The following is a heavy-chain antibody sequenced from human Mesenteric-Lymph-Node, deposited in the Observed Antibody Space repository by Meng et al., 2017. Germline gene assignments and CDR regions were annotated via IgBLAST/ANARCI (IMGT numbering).Heavy chain of an antibody. CDR3: AREGITMVRGGIDP. V-gene: IGHV1-69*08. D-gene: IGHD3-10*01. J-gene: IGHJ5*02. CDR1: GGTFSSYT. Sequence: QVQLVQSGAEVKKPRSSVKVACKASGGTFSSYTISWVRQAPGQGLEWMGRIIPILGIANYAQKFQGRVTITADKSTSTAYMELSSLRSEDTAVYYCAREGITMVRGGIDPWGQGTLVTVSS. CDR2: IIPILGIA.